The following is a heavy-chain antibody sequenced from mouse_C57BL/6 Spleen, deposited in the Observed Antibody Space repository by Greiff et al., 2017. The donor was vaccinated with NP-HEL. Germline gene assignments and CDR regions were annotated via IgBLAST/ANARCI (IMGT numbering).Heavy chain of an antibody. CDR2: IRSKSNNYAT. Sequence: VQLKESGGGLVQPKGSLKLSCAASGFSFNTYAMNWVRQAPGKGLEWVARIRSKSNNYATYYADSVKDRFTISRDDSESMLYLQMNNLKTEDTAMYYCVRDSNPWFAYWGQGTLVTVSA. CDR3: VRDSNPWFAY. CDR1: GFSFNTYA. D-gene: IGHD2-5*01. V-gene: IGHV10-1*01. J-gene: IGHJ3*01.